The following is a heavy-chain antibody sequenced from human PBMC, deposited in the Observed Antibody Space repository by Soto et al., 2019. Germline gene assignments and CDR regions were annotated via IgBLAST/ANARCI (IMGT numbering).Heavy chain of an antibody. CDR2: INHSGST. V-gene: IGHV4-34*01. Sequence: PSETLSLTCAVYGGSFSGYYWSWIRQPPGKGLEWIGEINHSGSTNYNPSLKSRVTISVDTSKNQFSLKLSSVTAADTAVYYCARGLYGVRGVTLRGAPYRAGKAFDYWGQGTLVTVSS. J-gene: IGHJ4*02. CDR3: ARGLYGVRGVTLRGAPYRAGKAFDY. D-gene: IGHD3-10*01. CDR1: GGSFSGYY.